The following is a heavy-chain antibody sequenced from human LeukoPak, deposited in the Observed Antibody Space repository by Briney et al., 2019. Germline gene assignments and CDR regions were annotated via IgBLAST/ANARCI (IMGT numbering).Heavy chain of an antibody. CDR3: AMRNGSGSLYFDY. D-gene: IGHD3-10*01. Sequence: ASVKVSCKASGYTFTSYDINWVRQATGQGLEWMGWMNPNSGNTGYAQKFQGRVTITGNTSISTAYMELSSLRSEDTAVYYCAMRNGSGSLYFDYWGQGTLVTVSS. CDR2: MNPNSGNT. J-gene: IGHJ4*02. CDR1: GYTFTSYD. V-gene: IGHV1-8*02.